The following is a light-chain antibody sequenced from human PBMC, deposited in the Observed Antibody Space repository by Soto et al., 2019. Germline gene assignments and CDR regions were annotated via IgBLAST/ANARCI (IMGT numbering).Light chain of an antibody. CDR3: VAWDDSLNGYVV. Sequence: QSALTQPPSASGTPGQRVTISCSGSSSNIGSNTVNWYQQLPGTAPKLVIYSNNQRPSGVPDRFSGSKSGTSASLAISGLQSEDEADYYCVAWDDSLNGYVVFGAGTKVTVL. V-gene: IGLV1-44*01. J-gene: IGLJ2*01. CDR2: SNN. CDR1: SSNIGSNT.